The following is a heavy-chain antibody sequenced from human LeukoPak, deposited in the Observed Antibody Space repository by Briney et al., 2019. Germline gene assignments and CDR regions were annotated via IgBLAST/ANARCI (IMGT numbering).Heavy chain of an antibody. CDR3: ARVGYDFWSGLEYGMDV. D-gene: IGHD3-3*01. V-gene: IGHV4-61*02. J-gene: IGHJ6*02. CDR2: IYTSGST. Sequence: SQTLSLTCTVAGGSISSGSYYWSWIRQPAGKGLEWIGRIYTSGSTNYNPSLKIRVTISVDTSKNHFSLKLSSVTAADTAVYYCARVGYDFWSGLEYGMDVWGQGTTVTVSS. CDR1: GGSISSGSYY.